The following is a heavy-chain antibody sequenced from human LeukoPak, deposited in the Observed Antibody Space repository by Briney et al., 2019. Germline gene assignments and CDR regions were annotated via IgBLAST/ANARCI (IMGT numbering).Heavy chain of an antibody. D-gene: IGHD4-17*01. CDR2: VYYTGST. J-gene: IGHJ4*02. V-gene: IGHV4-59*01. CDR1: GGSINNFY. CDR3: ARDSSTVTTRHFDY. Sequence: SEPLSLTCTVSGGSINNFYWTWIRQPPGKGLECIGYVYYTGSTYYNPSLKNRVTISVDTSRNQFSLRLNYVTAADTAVYYCARDSSTVTTRHFDYWGQGTLVTVSS.